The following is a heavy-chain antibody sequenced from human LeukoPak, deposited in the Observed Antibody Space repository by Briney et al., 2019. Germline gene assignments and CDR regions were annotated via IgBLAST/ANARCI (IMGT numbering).Heavy chain of an antibody. Sequence: PGGSLRLSCAASGFTFSSYAMSWVRQAPGKGLEWVSAISGSGGSTYYADSVKGRFTISRDNSKNTLYLQMNSLRAEDTAVYYCARDLRYDSSGYRFDYWGQGTLVTVSS. J-gene: IGHJ4*02. CDR1: GFTFSSYA. D-gene: IGHD3-22*01. V-gene: IGHV3-23*01. CDR2: ISGSGGST. CDR3: ARDLRYDSSGYRFDY.